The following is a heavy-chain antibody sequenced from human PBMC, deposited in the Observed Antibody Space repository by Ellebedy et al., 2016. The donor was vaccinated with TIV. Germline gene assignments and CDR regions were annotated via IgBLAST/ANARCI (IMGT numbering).Heavy chain of an antibody. CDR3: AKMYCHQLLKNCGMDV. Sequence: GGSLRLSXAASGFTFSSYAMSWVRQAPGKGLEWVSAISGSGGSTYYADSVKGRFTISRDNSKNTLYLQMNSLRAEDTAVYYCAKMYCHQLLKNCGMDVWGQGTTVTVSS. V-gene: IGHV3-23*01. J-gene: IGHJ6*02. CDR1: GFTFSSYA. D-gene: IGHD2-2*01. CDR2: ISGSGGST.